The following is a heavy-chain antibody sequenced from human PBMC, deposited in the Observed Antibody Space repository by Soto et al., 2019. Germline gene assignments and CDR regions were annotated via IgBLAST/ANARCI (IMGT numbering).Heavy chain of an antibody. CDR3: ARGERGAFDL. CDR2: LYSDGTST. V-gene: IGHV3-74*01. CDR1: GFTFDYYW. Sequence: EVQLVESGGGLVQPGESLRLSCAASGFTFDYYWMHWVRQAPGQGLVWVSRLYSDGTSTTYADSVKGRFTIARDNAKNTVSLQMNSLRADDTAVYYCARGERGAFDLWGQGTVVTVSS. J-gene: IGHJ3*01. D-gene: IGHD1-1*01.